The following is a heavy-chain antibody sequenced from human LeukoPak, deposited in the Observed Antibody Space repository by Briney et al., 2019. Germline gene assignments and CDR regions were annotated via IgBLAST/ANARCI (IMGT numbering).Heavy chain of an antibody. CDR3: VRETTTEYYDSSGYYRQTEVFDA. D-gene: IGHD3-22*01. CDR2: VYYSGRT. Sequence: KSSETLSLTCTVSGDSVRSDTYYWSWIRQPPGKGLEWIVFVYYSGRTNYNASLKSRVTMSVDTSKNQFSLMLRSVTAADTAVYYCVRETTTEYYDSSGYYRQTEVFDAWGQGTMVTVSS. J-gene: IGHJ3*01. V-gene: IGHV4-61*01. CDR1: GDSVRSDTYY.